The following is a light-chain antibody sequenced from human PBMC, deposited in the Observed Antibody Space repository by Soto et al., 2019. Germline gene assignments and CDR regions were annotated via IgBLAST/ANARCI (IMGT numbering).Light chain of an antibody. CDR2: DAS. CDR1: QSVSSY. CDR3: QEYGTSRT. J-gene: IGKJ1*01. Sequence: EIVLTQSPATLSLSPGERATLACRASQSVSSYLAWYQQKPGQAPRLLIYDASNRSTGIPARFSGSGSGTDFTLTISSLEPEGFAVYYCQEYGTSRTFGQGTKVDIK. V-gene: IGKV3-11*01.